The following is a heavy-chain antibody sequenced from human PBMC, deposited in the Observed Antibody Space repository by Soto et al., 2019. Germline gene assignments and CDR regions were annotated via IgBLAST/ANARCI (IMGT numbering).Heavy chain of an antibody. CDR1: GGSLSSGGYY. D-gene: IGHD5-12*01. Sequence: QVQLQESGPGLVKPSQTLSLSCTVSGGSLSSGGYYWSWIRQHPGKGLEWIGFIYYSGSTYYNPSLKSRVTFSVDTSQNQFSLKLSSVTAADTAVYFCARDTQRGYSGYFASWGQGTLVTVSS. J-gene: IGHJ4*02. V-gene: IGHV4-31*03. CDR3: ARDTQRGYSGYFAS. CDR2: IYYSGST.